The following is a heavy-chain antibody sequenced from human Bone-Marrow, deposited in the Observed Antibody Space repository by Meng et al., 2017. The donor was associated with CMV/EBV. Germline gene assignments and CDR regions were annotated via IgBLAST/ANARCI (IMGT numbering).Heavy chain of an antibody. CDR3: AKVGERDTHGVYPFGS. V-gene: IGHV3-23*01. J-gene: IGHJ4*02. CDR1: GFTFSNYA. D-gene: IGHD2-8*01. CDR2: ITDSGSPS. Sequence: GESLKISCKASGFTFSNYAMSWVRQVPGKGLEWVSAITDSGSPSWHIDPVRGRFSISRDNSRNILFLQMNNLGAEDTGVYYCAKVGERDTHGVYPFGSWGQGTLVTVSS.